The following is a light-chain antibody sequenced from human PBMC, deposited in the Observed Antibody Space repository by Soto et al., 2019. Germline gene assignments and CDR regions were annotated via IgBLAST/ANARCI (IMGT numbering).Light chain of an antibody. CDR3: SSYAGSGTWV. CDR2: EGI. J-gene: IGLJ3*02. CDR1: SSDVGNSNR. Sequence: QPVLTQPASVSGSPGQSITISCTGTSSDVGNSNRVSWYQHHPGTDPKVMIYEGIKRPSGVSIRFSGSKSGNTASLTISGLQAEDEDDYYCSSYAGSGTWVFGGGTKLTVL. V-gene: IGLV2-23*01.